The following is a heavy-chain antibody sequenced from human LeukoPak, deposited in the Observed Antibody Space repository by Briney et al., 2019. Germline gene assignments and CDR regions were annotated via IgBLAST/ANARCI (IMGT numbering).Heavy chain of an antibody. CDR1: GYTLTELS. CDR3: ATGRGYCSSTSCYLPDY. J-gene: IGHJ4*02. D-gene: IGHD2-2*01. CDR2: FDPEDGET. V-gene: IGHV1-24*01. Sequence: ASVKVSCKVSGYTLTELSTHWVRQAPGKGLEWMGGFDPEDGETIYAQKFQGRVTMTEDTSTDTAYMELSSLRSEDTAVYYCATGRGYCSSTSCYLPDYWGQGTLVTVSS.